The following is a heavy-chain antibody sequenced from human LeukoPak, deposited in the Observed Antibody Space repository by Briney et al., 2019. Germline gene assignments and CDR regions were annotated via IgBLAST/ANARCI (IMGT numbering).Heavy chain of an antibody. D-gene: IGHD6-13*01. V-gene: IGHV3-74*01. CDR1: GFTFSRYW. CDR2: INTDGSST. Sequence: PGGSLRLSCAASGFTFSRYWMHWVRQAPGKGLVWVSRINTDGSSTSYADSVKGRFTISRDNSKNTLYLQMNSLRAEDTAVYYSAKEVDSSSWHRTPIFDYWGQGTLVTVSS. CDR3: AKEVDSSSWHRTPIFDY. J-gene: IGHJ4*02.